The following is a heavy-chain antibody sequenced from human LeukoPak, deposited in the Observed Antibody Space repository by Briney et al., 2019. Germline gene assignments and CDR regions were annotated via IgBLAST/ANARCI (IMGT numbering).Heavy chain of an antibody. CDR3: ARGLHHYYYYYYMDV. CDR2: IYTSGST. V-gene: IGHV4-61*02. J-gene: IGHJ6*03. CDR1: GGSISSGSYY. Sequence: SETLSLTCTVSGGSISSGSYYWSWIRQPAGRGLEWIGRIYTSGSTNYNPSLKSRVTISVDTSKNQFSLKLSSVTAADTAVYYCARGLHHYYYYYYMDVWGKGTTVTVSS.